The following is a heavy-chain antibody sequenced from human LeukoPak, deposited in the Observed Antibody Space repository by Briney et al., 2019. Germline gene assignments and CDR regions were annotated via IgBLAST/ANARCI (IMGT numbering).Heavy chain of an antibody. D-gene: IGHD5-24*01. CDR2: IYSGGST. CDR1: GLTVSSNS. Sequence: GGSLRLSCAASGLTVSSNSMSWVRQAPGKGLEWVSFIYSGGSTYYADSVKGRFTISRDNSKNTLYLQMNSLRAEDTAVYYCVNTIPRGSWGQGTLVTVSS. J-gene: IGHJ5*02. CDR3: VNTIPRGS. V-gene: IGHV3-53*05.